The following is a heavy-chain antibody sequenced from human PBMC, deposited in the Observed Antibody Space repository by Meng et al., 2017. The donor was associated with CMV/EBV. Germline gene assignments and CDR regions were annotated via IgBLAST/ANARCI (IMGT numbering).Heavy chain of an antibody. CDR1: GFTFSSYW. Sequence: GESLKISCAASGFTFSSYWMHWVRQAPGKGLVWVSRINSDGSSTSYADSVKGRFTISRDNAKNTLYLQMNSLRAEDTAVYYCARDRGYDFWSGYSRPDHFDYWGQGTLVTVSS. CDR2: INSDGSST. CDR3: ARDRGYDFWSGYSRPDHFDY. D-gene: IGHD3-3*01. J-gene: IGHJ4*02. V-gene: IGHV3-74*01.